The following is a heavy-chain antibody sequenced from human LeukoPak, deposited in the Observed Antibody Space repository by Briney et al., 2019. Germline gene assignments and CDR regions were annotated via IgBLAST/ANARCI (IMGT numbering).Heavy chain of an antibody. CDR3: ARDRGLTYYYDSSGYRPMDV. D-gene: IGHD3-22*01. Sequence: GGSLRLSCAASGFTFSSYSMNWVRQAPGKGLEWVSSISSSSNHIYYADSVKGRFTISRDNAANSLYLQMNSLRAEDTAVNHCARDRGLTYYYDSSGYRPMDVWGKGTTVTVSS. J-gene: IGHJ6*03. CDR2: ISSSSNHI. V-gene: IGHV3-21*01. CDR1: GFTFSSYS.